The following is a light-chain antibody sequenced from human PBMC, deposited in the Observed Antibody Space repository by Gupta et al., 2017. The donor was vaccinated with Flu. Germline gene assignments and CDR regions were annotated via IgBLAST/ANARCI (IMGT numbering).Light chain of an antibody. CDR2: WAS. V-gene: IGKV4-1*01. Sequence: DTVMTQSPDSLAVSLGERATINCKSSQSVLYSFNNKNYLNWYQQKPGQPPKLLIHWASIRESGVPDRFSGSGAGTDFTLTSSRLQAEDVAVYYCQQCLDGLHFGGGTKVEIK. J-gene: IGKJ4*01. CDR3: QQCLDGLH. CDR1: QSVLYSFNNKNY.